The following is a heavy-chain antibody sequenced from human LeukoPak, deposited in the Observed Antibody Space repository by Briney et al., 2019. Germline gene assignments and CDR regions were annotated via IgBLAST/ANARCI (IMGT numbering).Heavy chain of an antibody. J-gene: IGHJ5*02. V-gene: IGHV4-61*02. CDR3: ARDLGTTGEVKFDP. Sequence: SETLSLTCTASGGSISSGPYYWSWIRQTAGKGLEWIGRIYTSGSTNYNPSLKSRVTMSVDTSKNQFSLKLSSVTAADTAVYYCARDLGTTGEVKFDPWGQGTLVTVSS. D-gene: IGHD4-17*01. CDR1: GGSISSGPYY. CDR2: IYTSGST.